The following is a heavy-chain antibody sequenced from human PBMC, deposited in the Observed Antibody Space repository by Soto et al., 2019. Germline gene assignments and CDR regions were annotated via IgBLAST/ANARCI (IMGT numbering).Heavy chain of an antibody. CDR2: ISGSGGST. J-gene: IGHJ3*02. CDR1: GFTFSSYA. CDR3: AKDLGYCSGGSCYLGAFDI. D-gene: IGHD2-15*01. V-gene: IGHV3-23*01. Sequence: GGSLRLSCAASGFTFSSYAMSWVRQAPGKGLEWVSAISGSGGSTYYADSVKGRFTISRDNSKNTLYLQMNSLRAEDTAVYYCAKDLGYCSGGSCYLGAFDIWGQGTMVTVSS.